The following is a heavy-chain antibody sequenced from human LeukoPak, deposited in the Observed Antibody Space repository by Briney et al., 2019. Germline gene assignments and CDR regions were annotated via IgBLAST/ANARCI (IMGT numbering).Heavy chain of an antibody. J-gene: IGHJ5*02. CDR3: AREGTAGTNLNWFDP. CDR1: GGSISSYY. V-gene: IGHV4-59*01. Sequence: PSETLSLTCTVSGGSISSYYWSWIRQPPGKGLEWIGYISYSGSTNFNPSLKSRVTISVDTSKNQFSLKLSSVTAADTAVYYCAREGTAGTNLNWFDPWGQGTLVTVSS. D-gene: IGHD1-1*01. CDR2: ISYSGST.